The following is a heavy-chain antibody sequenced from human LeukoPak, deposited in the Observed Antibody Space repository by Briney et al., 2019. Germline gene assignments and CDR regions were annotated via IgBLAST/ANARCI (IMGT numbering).Heavy chain of an antibody. Sequence: AGGSLRLSCAASGFTFSSYGMHWVRQAPGKRLEWVAFIRYDGSNKYYADSVKGRFTISRDNSKNTLYLQMNSLRAEDTAVYYCAKDGEYYYGSGSYYSDAFDIWGQGAMVTVSS. J-gene: IGHJ3*02. CDR1: GFTFSSYG. CDR2: IRYDGSNK. D-gene: IGHD3-10*01. V-gene: IGHV3-30*02. CDR3: AKDGEYYYGSGSYYSDAFDI.